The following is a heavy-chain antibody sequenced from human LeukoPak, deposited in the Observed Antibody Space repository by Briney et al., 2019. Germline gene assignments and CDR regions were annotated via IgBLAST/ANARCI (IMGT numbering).Heavy chain of an antibody. V-gene: IGHV2-70*11. D-gene: IGHD6-6*01. CDR1: GFSLSTSGMC. J-gene: IGHJ6*03. CDR3: ARRRGSSSQYYYYYMDV. Sequence: SGPTLVKPTQTLTLTCTFSGFSLSTSGMCVSWIRQPPGKALEWLARIDWDDDKYYSTSLKTRLTISKDTSKNQVVLTMTNMDPVNTASYYCARRRGSSSQYYYYYMDVWGKGTTVTVSS. CDR2: IDWDDDK.